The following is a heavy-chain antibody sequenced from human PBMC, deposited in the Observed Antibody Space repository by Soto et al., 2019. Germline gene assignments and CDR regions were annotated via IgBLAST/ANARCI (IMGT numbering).Heavy chain of an antibody. CDR2: INPSGGST. J-gene: IGHJ4*02. CDR1: GYTFTSYY. Sequence: GASVKVSCKASGYTFTSYYMHWVRQAPGQGLEWMGIINPSGGSTSYVQKFQGRVTMTRDTSTSTVYMELSSLRSEDTAVYYCARVPVLGDFWSGHRLFDYWGQGTLVTVSS. D-gene: IGHD3-3*01. V-gene: IGHV1-46*03. CDR3: ARVPVLGDFWSGHRLFDY.